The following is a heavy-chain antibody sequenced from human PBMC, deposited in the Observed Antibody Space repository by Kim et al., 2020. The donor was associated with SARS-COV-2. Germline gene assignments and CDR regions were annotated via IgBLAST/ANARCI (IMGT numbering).Heavy chain of an antibody. CDR1: RFTFSSYW. CDR3: AREVSSNDWYTEIRFDD. Sequence: GGSLRLSCAASRFTFSSYWMSWVRQAPGKGLEWVANIKQDGSEKYYVDSVKGRFTISRDNAKNSLYLQMNSLRAEDTAVYYCAREVSSNDWYTEIRFDDWGQGTLLTVSS. V-gene: IGHV3-7*03. J-gene: IGHJ4*02. D-gene: IGHD6-19*01. CDR2: IKQDGSEK.